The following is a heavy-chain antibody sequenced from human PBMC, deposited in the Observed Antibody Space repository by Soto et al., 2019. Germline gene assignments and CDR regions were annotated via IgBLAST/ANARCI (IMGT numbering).Heavy chain of an antibody. D-gene: IGHD1-26*01. Sequence: SETLSLTCTVSGGSISSSSYYWGWIRQPPGKGLEWIGSIYYSGSTYYNPSLKSRVTISVDTSKNQFSLKLSSVTAADTAVYYCAGQWDLLQYFDYWGQGTLGTV. CDR3: AGQWDLLQYFDY. CDR1: GGSISSSSYY. CDR2: IYYSGST. V-gene: IGHV4-39*01. J-gene: IGHJ4*02.